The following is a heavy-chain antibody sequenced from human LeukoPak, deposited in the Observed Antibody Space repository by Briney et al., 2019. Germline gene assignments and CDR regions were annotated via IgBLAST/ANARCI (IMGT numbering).Heavy chain of an antibody. CDR3: ARNRITMVRGATSPWYYYGMDV. Sequence: PSETLSLTCTVSGGSISSYYWSWIRQPPGKGLEWIGYIYYSGSTNYNPSLKSRVTISVDTSKNQFSLKLSSVTAADTAVYYCARNRITMVRGATSPWYYYGMDVWGQGTTVTVSS. CDR1: GGSISSYY. D-gene: IGHD3-10*01. CDR2: IYYSGST. V-gene: IGHV4-59*01. J-gene: IGHJ6*02.